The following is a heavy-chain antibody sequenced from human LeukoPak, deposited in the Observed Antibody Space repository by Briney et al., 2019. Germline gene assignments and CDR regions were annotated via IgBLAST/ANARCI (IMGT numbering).Heavy chain of an antibody. CDR2: INHSGST. CDR1: GGSFSGYY. J-gene: IGHJ4*02. V-gene: IGHV4-34*01. Sequence: SETLSLTCAVYGGSFSGYYWSWIRQPPGKGLEWIGEINHSGSTNYNPSLKSRVTISVDTSKNQFSLKLSSVTAADTAVYYCARLERSNYFDYWGQGTLVTVSS. D-gene: IGHD1-1*01. CDR3: ARLERSNYFDY.